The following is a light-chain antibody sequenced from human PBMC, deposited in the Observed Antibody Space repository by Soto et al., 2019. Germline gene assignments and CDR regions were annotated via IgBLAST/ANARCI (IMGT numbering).Light chain of an antibody. J-gene: IGLJ1*01. V-gene: IGLV2-8*01. CDR2: EVS. CDR3: SSYAGSNNYV. Sequence: QSVLTQPPSASGSPGQSVTISCTATSGDVGGYNYVSWYQQHPGKAPKLMIYEVSKRPSGVPDRFSGSKSGNTASLTVSGLQAEDEADYYCSSYAGSNNYVFGTGTKLTVL. CDR1: SGDVGGYNY.